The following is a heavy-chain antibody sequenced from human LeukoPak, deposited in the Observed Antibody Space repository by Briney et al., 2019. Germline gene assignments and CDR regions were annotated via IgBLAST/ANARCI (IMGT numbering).Heavy chain of an antibody. CDR3: ARDRGGTGDFDY. CDR2: INVGNGDT. V-gene: IGHV1-3*01. Sequence: GASVKVSCTASGYTFSNYVIHWVRRAPGQRPEWMGWINVGNGDTKYSQKFQGRVTIARDTSASTAYMELSSLRPEDTAVYYCARDRGGTGDFDYWGQGTLVTVSS. D-gene: IGHD1-1*01. CDR1: GYTFSNYV. J-gene: IGHJ4*02.